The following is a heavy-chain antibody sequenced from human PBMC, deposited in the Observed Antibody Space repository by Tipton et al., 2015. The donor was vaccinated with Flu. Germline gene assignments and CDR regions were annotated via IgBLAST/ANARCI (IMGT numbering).Heavy chain of an antibody. CDR2: IYYSGST. V-gene: IGHV4-39*01. CDR3: ARGRGYYYDFDY. J-gene: IGHJ4*02. CDR1: GGSISSSSYY. Sequence: TLSLTCTVSGGSISSSSYYWGWIRQPPGKGLEWIGSIYYSGSTYYNPSLKSRVTISVDTSKNQFSLKLSSVTAADTAVYYCARGRGYYYDFDYWGQGTLVTVS. D-gene: IGHD3-22*01.